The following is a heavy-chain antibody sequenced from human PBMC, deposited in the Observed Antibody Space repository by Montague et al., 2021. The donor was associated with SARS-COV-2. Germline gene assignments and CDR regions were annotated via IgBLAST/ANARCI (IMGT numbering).Heavy chain of an antibody. Sequence: SETLSLTCAVSGGSFTGHYWTWIRQPPGKGLEWVGEINHSGSTNYNPALKSRFPISVDTSKNQFSLKLTSVTAADTAMFYCARASPQSNVLRLSARYWFDPWGQGTLVTVSS. CDR1: GGSFTGHY. D-gene: IGHD4-11*01. CDR3: ARASPQSNVLRLSARYWFDP. J-gene: IGHJ5*01. CDR2: INHSGST. V-gene: IGHV4-34*01.